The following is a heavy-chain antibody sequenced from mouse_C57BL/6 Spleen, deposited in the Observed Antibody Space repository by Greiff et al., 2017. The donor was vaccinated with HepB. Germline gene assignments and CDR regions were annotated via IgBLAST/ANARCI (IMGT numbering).Heavy chain of an antibody. J-gene: IGHJ2*01. CDR2: ISSGSSTI. V-gene: IGHV5-17*01. CDR3: ARGGLYDGYLDY. Sequence: EVKLVESGGGLVKPGGSLKLSCAASGFTFSDYGMHWVRQAPEKGLEWVAYISSGSSTIYYADTVKGRFTISRDNAKNTLFLQMTSLRSEDTAMYYCARGGLYDGYLDYWGQGTTLTVSS. CDR1: GFTFSDYG. D-gene: IGHD2-3*01.